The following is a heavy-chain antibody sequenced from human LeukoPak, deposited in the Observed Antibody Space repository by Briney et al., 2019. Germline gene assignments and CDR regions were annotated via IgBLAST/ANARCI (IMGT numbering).Heavy chain of an antibody. V-gene: IGHV4-61*01. CDR1: GGSVSSGSYY. D-gene: IGHD5-12*01. CDR3: TRDTWVLYSRDWYFYGMDV. Sequence: SETLSLTCIVSGGSVSSGSYYWSWIRQPPGKGLEWIGYIYYSGSTMYNPSLKSRVTISLDTPKKQFSLQLNSMTTADTAVYYCTRDTWVLYSRDWYFYGMDVWGQGTTVTVSS. J-gene: IGHJ6*02. CDR2: IYYSGST.